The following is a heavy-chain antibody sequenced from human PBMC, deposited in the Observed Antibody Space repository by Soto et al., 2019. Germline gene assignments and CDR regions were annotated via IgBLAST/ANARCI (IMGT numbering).Heavy chain of an antibody. V-gene: IGHV3-30-3*01. CDR2: ISYDGSNK. J-gene: IGHJ1*01. D-gene: IGHD2-2*02. Sequence: KGLEWVAVISYDGSNKYYAESVKSRFTISRDNSKNTLYLQMNSLRAEDTAVYYFSSPRREAIRVLGIVSSVQ. CDR3: SSPRREAIRVLGIVSSVQ.